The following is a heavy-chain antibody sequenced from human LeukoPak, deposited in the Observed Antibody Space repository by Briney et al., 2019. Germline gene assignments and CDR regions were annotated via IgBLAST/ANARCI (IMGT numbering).Heavy chain of an antibody. CDR3: GRLDGLILYYHYMDV. Sequence: SQILSLTCTVSGDSISIGDYRWSWIRQSPGKGLEWIGYIYYIGTAYYNPSLRSRVALSADTSKNQFSLKLTSVTAADTAVYYCGRLDGLILYYHYMDVWGKGTTVTVSS. CDR1: GDSISIGDYR. J-gene: IGHJ6*03. D-gene: IGHD1-1*01. V-gene: IGHV4-30-4*01. CDR2: IYYIGTA.